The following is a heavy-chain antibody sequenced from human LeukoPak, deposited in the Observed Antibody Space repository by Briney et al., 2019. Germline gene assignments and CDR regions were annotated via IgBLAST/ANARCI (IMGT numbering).Heavy chain of an antibody. J-gene: IGHJ4*02. CDR2: IYYSGST. Sequence: PSETLSLTCTVSGGFISSSSYYWGWIRQPPGKGLEWIGSIYYSGSTYYNPSLKSRVTISVDTSKNQFPLKLSSVTAADTAVYYCATQPASRYWGQGTLVTVSS. CDR3: ATQPASRY. CDR1: GGFISSSSYY. D-gene: IGHD2-2*01. V-gene: IGHV4-39*01.